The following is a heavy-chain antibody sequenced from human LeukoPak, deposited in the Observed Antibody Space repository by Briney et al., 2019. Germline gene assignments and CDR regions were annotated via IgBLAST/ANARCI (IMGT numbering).Heavy chain of an antibody. CDR1: GYTLTELS. D-gene: IGHD6-19*01. V-gene: IGHV1-24*01. CDR2: FDPEDGET. CDR3: ATGVRYSSGWYYLDY. Sequence: ASVKVSCKVSGYTLTELSMHWVRQAPGKGLEWMGGFDPEDGETIYAQKFQGRVTMTEDTSTDTAYMELSSLRSEDTAVYYCATGVRYSSGWYYLDYWGQGTLVTVSS. J-gene: IGHJ4*02.